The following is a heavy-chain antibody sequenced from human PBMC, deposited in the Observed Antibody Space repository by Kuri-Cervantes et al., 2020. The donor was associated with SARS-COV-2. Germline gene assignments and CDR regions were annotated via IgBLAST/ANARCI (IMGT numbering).Heavy chain of an antibody. Sequence: LTCAASGFKFSRTDMHWVRQAPGKGLEWVAFISYDGNNKKCIASGKGRFTISRDNSQNKLYLQMRSLRPEDTAMYYCAKDGAGAHDFWGQGTLVTVSS. V-gene: IGHV3-30*18. J-gene: IGHJ4*02. CDR3: AKDGAGAHDF. D-gene: IGHD4/OR15-4a*01. CDR1: GFKFSRTD. CDR2: ISYDGNNK.